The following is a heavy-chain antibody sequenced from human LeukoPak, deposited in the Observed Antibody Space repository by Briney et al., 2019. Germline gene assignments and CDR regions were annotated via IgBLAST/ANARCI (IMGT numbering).Heavy chain of an antibody. V-gene: IGHV3-48*04. CDR1: GFTFSSYA. CDR3: AKGPGARDL. Sequence: PGGSLRLSCAASGFTFSSYAMSWVRQAPGKGLEWVSYISSSSSTIYYADSVKGRFTISRDNAKNSLYLQMNSLRAEDTAVYYCAKGPGARDLWGRGTLVTVSS. D-gene: IGHD6-25*01. J-gene: IGHJ2*01. CDR2: ISSSSSTI.